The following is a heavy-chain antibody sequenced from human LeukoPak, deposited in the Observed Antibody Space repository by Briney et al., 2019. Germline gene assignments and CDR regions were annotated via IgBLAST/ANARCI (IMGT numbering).Heavy chain of an antibody. D-gene: IGHD6-13*01. J-gene: IGHJ4*02. V-gene: IGHV3-23*01. CDR3: ARDPAAAGTGSFDY. CDR1: GFTFSSYA. Sequence: GGSLRLSCVASGFTFSSYAMSWVRQAPGKGLEWVSGSSGSGGGTYYADSVKGRFTITRDNSKNTLYLQMNSLRAEDTAVYYCARDPAAAGTGSFDYWGQGTPVTVSP. CDR2: SSGSGGGT.